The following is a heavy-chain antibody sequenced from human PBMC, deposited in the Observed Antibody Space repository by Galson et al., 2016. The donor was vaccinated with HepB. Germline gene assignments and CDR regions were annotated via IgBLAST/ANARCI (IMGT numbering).Heavy chain of an antibody. Sequence: SLRLSCAASGFTVSSYYMSWVRQAPGKGLEWVSVIFYGGTTYYADSVEGRFTISRDDSMNTLYLQMNSPTAEDTAVYFCARTSYRECTGTRCVNFRYYYYYMDVWGKGTTVTVSS. CDR1: GFTVSSYY. J-gene: IGHJ6*03. D-gene: IGHD2-2*01. V-gene: IGHV3-53*01. CDR3: ARTSYRECTGTRCVNFRYYYYYMDV. CDR2: IFYGGTT.